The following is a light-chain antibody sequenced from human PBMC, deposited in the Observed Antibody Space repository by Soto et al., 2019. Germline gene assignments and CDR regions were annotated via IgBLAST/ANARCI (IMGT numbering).Light chain of an antibody. CDR3: HQYFNPRT. Sequence: DTQLTQSPPSLSASVGDRVTITCQASHHISDYLNWYQQKPGKAPKLLIYDASKLETGVPSRFSGSGSGTDFTFTISSLQPEDSATYYCHQYFNPRTFGGGTKVEI. CDR1: HHISDY. J-gene: IGKJ4*01. V-gene: IGKV1-33*01. CDR2: DAS.